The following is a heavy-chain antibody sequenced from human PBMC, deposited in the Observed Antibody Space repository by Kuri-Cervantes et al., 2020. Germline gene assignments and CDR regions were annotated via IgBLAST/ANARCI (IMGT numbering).Heavy chain of an antibody. J-gene: IGHJ6*03. CDR2: FFYSGST. CDR3: AAGGIAARYYYYYMDV. D-gene: IGHD6-6*01. Sequence: SETRSLTCTVSGDSITTHYWSWIRQPPGRGLEWIGYFFYSGSTGYNPSLKSRVTISVDTSKNQFSLKLSSVTAADTAVYYCAAGGIAARYYYYYMDVWGKGTTVTVSS. CDR1: GDSITTHY. V-gene: IGHV4-59*11.